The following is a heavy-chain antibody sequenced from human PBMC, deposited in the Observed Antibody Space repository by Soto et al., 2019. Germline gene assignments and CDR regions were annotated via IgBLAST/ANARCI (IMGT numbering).Heavy chain of an antibody. CDR3: AKGGRQWLVTSDFNY. J-gene: IGHJ4*02. CDR2: VSHDGRNT. V-gene: IGHV3-30*18. D-gene: IGHD6-19*01. CDR1: GFSVSSSH. Sequence: WVSLRLSCAAAGFSVSSSHMHWVRQAPGKGLEWVAVVSHDGRNTHYADSVKGRFTISRDSSKNTVSLEMTSLRAEDTAVYYCAKGGRQWLVTSDFNYWGQGALVTVSS.